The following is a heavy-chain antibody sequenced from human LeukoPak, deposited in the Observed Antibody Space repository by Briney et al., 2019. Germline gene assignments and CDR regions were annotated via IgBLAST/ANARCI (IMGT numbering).Heavy chain of an antibody. CDR2: FGTRSTSI. J-gene: IGHJ4*02. Sequence: GGSLRLSCTASGFTFSGYSMNWISQAPGKGLEWVSSFGTRSTSIYHAGSVKGRFAISRDNAKNSLYLQMNSLRAEDTALYYCAREVSEGFDFWGQGTLVTVSS. CDR3: AREVSEGFDF. CDR1: GFTFSGYS. D-gene: IGHD3-22*01. V-gene: IGHV3-21*01.